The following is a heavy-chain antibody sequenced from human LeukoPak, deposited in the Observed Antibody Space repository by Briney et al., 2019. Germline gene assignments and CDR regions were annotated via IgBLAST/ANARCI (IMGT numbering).Heavy chain of an antibody. CDR2: FGTRSTSI. CDR1: GFTFSGYS. V-gene: IGHV3-21*04. J-gene: IGHJ4*02. CDR3: AKDRGYYDINYFDY. D-gene: IGHD3-22*01. Sequence: GGSLRLSCTASGFTFSGYSMNWIRQAPGKGLEWVSSFGTRSTSIYHADSVKGRFTISRDNSKNTLYLQMNSLRAEDTAVYYCAKDRGYYDINYFDYWGQGTLVTVSS.